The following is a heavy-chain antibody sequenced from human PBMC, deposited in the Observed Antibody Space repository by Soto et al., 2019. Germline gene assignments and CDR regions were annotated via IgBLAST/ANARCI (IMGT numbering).Heavy chain of an antibody. V-gene: IGHV1-18*01. CDR3: AREGPPAHY. CDR2: SSAYNGNT. CDR1: GYTFTSYF. D-gene: IGHD2-2*01. Sequence: QVQLVQSGAEVKKPGASVNVSCKASGYTFTSYFISWGRQAPGQGLEWMGWSSAYNGNTNYPQKRQGRVTRTNDTSKSTDYMELRRLRSNDTIVYYCAREGPPAHYWGQGTLVNVSS. J-gene: IGHJ4*02.